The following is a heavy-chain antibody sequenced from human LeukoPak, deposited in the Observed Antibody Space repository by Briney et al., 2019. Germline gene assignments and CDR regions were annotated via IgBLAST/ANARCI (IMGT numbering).Heavy chain of an antibody. CDR2: ISSSGSTI. D-gene: IGHD7-27*01. CDR1: GFTFSSYE. V-gene: IGHV3-48*03. J-gene: IGHJ4*02. CDR3: ARDPKFPGDPGDPGFFDY. Sequence: GGSLRLSCAASGFTFSSYEMNWVRQAPGKGLEWVSYISSSGSTIYYADSVKGRFTISRDNAKNSLYLQMNSLRAEDTAVYYCARDPKFPGDPGDPGFFDYWGQGTLVTVSS.